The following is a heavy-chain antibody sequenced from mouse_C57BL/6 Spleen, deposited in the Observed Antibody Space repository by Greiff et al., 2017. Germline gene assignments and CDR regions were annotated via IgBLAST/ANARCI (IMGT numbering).Heavy chain of an antibody. V-gene: IGHV1-50*01. CDR1: GYTFTSYW. CDR3: ARSDYYGSFDY. D-gene: IGHD1-1*01. CDR2: IDPSDSYT. J-gene: IGHJ2*01. Sequence: QVQLKQPGAELVKPGASVKLSCKASGYTFTSYWMQWVKQRPGQGLEWIGEIDPSDSYTNYNQKFKGKATLTVDTSSSTAYMQLSSLTSEDSAVYYCARSDYYGSFDYWGQGTTLTVSS.